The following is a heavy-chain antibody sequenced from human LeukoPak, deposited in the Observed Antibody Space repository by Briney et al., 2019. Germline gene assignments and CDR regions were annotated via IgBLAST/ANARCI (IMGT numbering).Heavy chain of an antibody. V-gene: IGHV3-30*15. J-gene: IGHJ4*02. CDR2: ISYEGSNK. D-gene: IGHD2-2*01. CDR1: GFTFSSYA. CDR3: ARDPSYYCSSTSCYPDY. Sequence: PGRSLRLSSPASGFTFSSYAMHWVRPAPGKVREWVAVISYEGSNKYYADSVQDRFTISRDNSKNTLYLQMSSLRAEDTAVYYCARDPSYYCSSTSCYPDYWGQGTLVTVSS.